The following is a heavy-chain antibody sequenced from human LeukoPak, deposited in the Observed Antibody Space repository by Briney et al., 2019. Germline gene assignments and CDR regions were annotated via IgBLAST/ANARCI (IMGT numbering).Heavy chain of an antibody. CDR2: IKQDGSEK. V-gene: IGHV3-7*01. Sequence: PGGSLRLSCAASGFTFSSYWMSWVRQAPGKGLEWVANIKQDGSEKYYVDSVKGRFTISRDNAKNSLYLQMNSLRAEDTAVYYCARGGIGYSYGQEFDYWGQGTLVTVSS. CDR1: GFTFSSYW. D-gene: IGHD5-18*01. CDR3: ARGGIGYSYGQEFDY. J-gene: IGHJ4*02.